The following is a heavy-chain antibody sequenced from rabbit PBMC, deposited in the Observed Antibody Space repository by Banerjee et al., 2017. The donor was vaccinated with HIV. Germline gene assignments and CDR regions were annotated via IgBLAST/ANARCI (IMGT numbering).Heavy chain of an antibody. Sequence: QEQLEESGGDLVKPEGSLTLTCTASGFSFSNKYVMCWVRQAPGKGLEWIACIYVGSSGSTYYASWAKGRFTISKTSSTTVTLQMTSLTAADTATYFCARDLAGVIGWNFGLWGQGTLVTVS. CDR2: IYVGSSGST. CDR3: ARDLAGVIGWNFGL. J-gene: IGHJ4*01. D-gene: IGHD4-1*01. V-gene: IGHV1S45*01. CDR1: GFSFSNKYV.